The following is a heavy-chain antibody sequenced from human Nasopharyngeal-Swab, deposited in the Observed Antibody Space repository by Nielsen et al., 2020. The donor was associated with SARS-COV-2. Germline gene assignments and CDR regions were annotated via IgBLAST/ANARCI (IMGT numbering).Heavy chain of an antibody. J-gene: IGHJ4*02. CDR1: GFTFSSYS. Sequence: GGSLRLSCAASGFTFSSYSMNWVRQAPGKGLEWVSSISSSSSYIYYADSVKGRFTISRDNAKNSLYLQMNSLRAEDTAVYYCASHYGSGSLPLDYWGQGTLVTVSS. D-gene: IGHD3-10*01. CDR2: ISSSSSYI. CDR3: ASHYGSGSLPLDY. V-gene: IGHV3-21*01.